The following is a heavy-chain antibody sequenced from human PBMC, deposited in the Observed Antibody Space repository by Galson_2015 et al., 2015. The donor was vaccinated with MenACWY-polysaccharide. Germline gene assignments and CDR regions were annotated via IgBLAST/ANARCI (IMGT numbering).Heavy chain of an antibody. CDR3: AREGLFAMVRGDAFDI. CDR2: IYYSGST. CDR1: GGSVSSGSYY. Sequence: ETLSLTCTVSGGSVSSGSYYWSWIRQPPGKGLEWIGYIYYSGSTNYNPSLKSRVTISVDTSKNQFSLKLSSVTAADTAVYYCAREGLFAMVRGDAFDIWGQGTMVTVSS. D-gene: IGHD3-10*01. V-gene: IGHV4-61*01. J-gene: IGHJ3*02.